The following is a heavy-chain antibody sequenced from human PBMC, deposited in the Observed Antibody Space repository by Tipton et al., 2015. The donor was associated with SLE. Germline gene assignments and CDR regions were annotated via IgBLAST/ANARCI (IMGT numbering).Heavy chain of an antibody. CDR1: DGSFSDDY. Sequence: LRLSCAVYDGSFSDDYWSWIRQPPGKGLEWIGEVTHSGSTNYNPALKSRVTISIDTSKEQFSLNLSSVTAADAAVYYCARGLRGFCATATYYHHIGMDVWGQGTSVTVSS. V-gene: IGHV4-34*01. J-gene: IGHJ6*02. D-gene: IGHD2-8*01. CDR2: VTHSGST. CDR3: ARGLRGFCATATYYHHIGMDV.